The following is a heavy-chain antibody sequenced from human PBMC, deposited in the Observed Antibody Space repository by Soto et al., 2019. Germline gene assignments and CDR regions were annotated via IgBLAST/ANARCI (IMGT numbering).Heavy chain of an antibody. D-gene: IGHD6-19*01. CDR3: ANSWSLSSAWHPFDY. V-gene: IGHV3-30*18. J-gene: IGHJ4*02. CDR1: GFTFSTYG. CDR2: ISYDGSNK. Sequence: AGGSLRLSCAASGFTFSTYGMHWVRQAPGKGLEWVAVISYDGSNKYYADSVKGRFTISRDNSKNTLYLQMNSLRAEDTALYFCANSWSLSSAWHPFDYWGQGTLVTVSS.